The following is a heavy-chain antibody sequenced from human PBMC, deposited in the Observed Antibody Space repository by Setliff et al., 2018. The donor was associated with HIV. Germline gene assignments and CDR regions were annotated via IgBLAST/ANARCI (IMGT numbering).Heavy chain of an antibody. CDR1: GGSISSGSYY. V-gene: IGHV4-61*02. D-gene: IGHD5-18*01. CDR2: IYTSGST. Sequence: PSETLSLTCTVSGGSISSGSYYWSWIRQPAGKGLEWIGRIYTSGSTNYNPSLKSRVTISVDTSKNQFSLKLSSVIAADTAVYYCARSYSYGYNWFDPWGQGTLVTVSS. J-gene: IGHJ5*02. CDR3: ARSYSYGYNWFDP.